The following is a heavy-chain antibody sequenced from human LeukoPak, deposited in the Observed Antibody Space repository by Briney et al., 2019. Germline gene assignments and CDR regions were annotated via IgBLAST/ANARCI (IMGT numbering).Heavy chain of an antibody. CDR3: ARYAGDSGFDP. D-gene: IGHD2-21*02. V-gene: IGHV4-61*02. J-gene: IGHJ5*02. Sequence: SQTLSLTCTVSGDSISSGNYYWNWIRQPAGKGLEWIGRIYTSGSTNYNPSLKSRVTISIDTSKNQFSLKLSSVTAADTAVYYCARYAGDSGFDPWGQGTLVTVSS. CDR1: GDSISSGNYY. CDR2: IYTSGST.